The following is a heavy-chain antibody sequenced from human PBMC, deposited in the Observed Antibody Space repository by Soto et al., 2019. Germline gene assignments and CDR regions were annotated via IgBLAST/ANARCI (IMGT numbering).Heavy chain of an antibody. CDR1: GYTFIHFG. J-gene: IGHJ4*02. D-gene: IGHD3-22*01. V-gene: IGHV1-18*01. CDR2: ISAYNGNT. CDR3: ARGFTMIVHGGGY. Sequence: ASVKVSCKTSGYTFIHFGISWVRQAPGQGLEWMGWISAYNGNTNYAQTLQGRVTMTTDTSTSTAYMELRSLRSDDTAVYYCARGFTMIVHGGGYWGQGTLVTVSS.